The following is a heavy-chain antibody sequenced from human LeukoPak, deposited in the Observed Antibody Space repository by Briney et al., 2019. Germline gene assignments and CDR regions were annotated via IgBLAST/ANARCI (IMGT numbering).Heavy chain of an antibody. J-gene: IGHJ5*02. CDR3: ARGIDDGDNWFDP. V-gene: IGHV3-11*01. CDR2: ISGNGGVI. CDR1: GFTFSDNY. D-gene: IGHD1-1*01. Sequence: GGSLRLSCAASGFTFSDNYMTWVRQAPGKGLEWLSYISGNGGVIQYADSVKGRFTISRDNAKNSLYLQMNSLRAEDTALYYCARGIDDGDNWFDPWGQGTLVTVSS.